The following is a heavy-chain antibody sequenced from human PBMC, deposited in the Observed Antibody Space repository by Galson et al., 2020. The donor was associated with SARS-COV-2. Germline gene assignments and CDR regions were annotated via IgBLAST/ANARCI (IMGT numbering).Heavy chain of an antibody. CDR1: GYTLTELS. CDR3: ATSSPYCSGGSCYSSWFDP. V-gene: IGHV1-24*01. Sequence: GESLKISCKVSGYTLTELSMHWVRQAPGKGLEWLGGFDPDDGETIYAQKFQGRVTMTEDTSTDTAYMELSSLRSEDTAVYYCATSSPYCSGGSCYSSWFDPWGQGTLVTVSS. D-gene: IGHD2-15*01. J-gene: IGHJ5*02. CDR2: FDPDDGET.